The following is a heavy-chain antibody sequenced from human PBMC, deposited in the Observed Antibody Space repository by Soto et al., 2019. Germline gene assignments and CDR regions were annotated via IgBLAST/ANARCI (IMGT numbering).Heavy chain of an antibody. CDR2: ISAYNGNT. CDR3: AGYPNYYNSSGYPDAFDI. J-gene: IGHJ3*02. V-gene: IGHV1-18*01. D-gene: IGHD3-22*01. CDR1: GYTFTSYG. Sequence: QVQLVQSGAEVKKPGASVKVSCKASGYTFTSYGISWVRQAPGQGLEWMGWISAYNGNTNYAQKLQRRVTMTTDTSTSTAYMKLRSLRSDDTAVYYCAGYPNYYNSSGYPDAFDIWGQGTMVTVSS.